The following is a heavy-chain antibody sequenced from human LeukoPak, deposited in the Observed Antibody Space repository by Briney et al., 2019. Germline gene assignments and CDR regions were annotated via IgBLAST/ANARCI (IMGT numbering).Heavy chain of an antibody. Sequence: GRSLRLSCAASGFTFSSYWMHWVRQAPGKGLVWVSRINSDGSSTSYADSVKGRYTISRDNAKNTLYLQMNSLRAEDTAVYYCARVSQWLQPPFDYWGQGTLVTVSS. CDR1: GFTFSSYW. J-gene: IGHJ4*02. V-gene: IGHV3-74*01. CDR3: ARVSQWLQPPFDY. D-gene: IGHD5-24*01. CDR2: INSDGSST.